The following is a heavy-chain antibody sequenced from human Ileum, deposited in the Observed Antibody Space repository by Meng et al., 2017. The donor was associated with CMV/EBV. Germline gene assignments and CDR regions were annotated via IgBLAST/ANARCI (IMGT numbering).Heavy chain of an antibody. J-gene: IGHJ4*02. CDR3: AREPPDRSSSSTSPVSDY. CDR1: GFTFSSFE. Sequence: SCAASGFTFSSFEMNWVRLAPGKGLEWVSYISRAATYTLYADSVEGRFTISRDDAKNSLYLQMNSLREEDTAIYYCAREPPDRSSSSTSPVSDYWGQGTLVTVPS. V-gene: IGHV3-48*03. D-gene: IGHD2-2*01. CDR2: ISRAATYT.